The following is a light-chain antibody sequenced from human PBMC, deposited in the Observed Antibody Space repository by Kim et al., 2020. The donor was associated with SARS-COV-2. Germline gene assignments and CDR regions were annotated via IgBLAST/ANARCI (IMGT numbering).Light chain of an antibody. CDR1: SGHNNYA. CDR2: LNADGSH. J-gene: IGLJ3*02. Sequence: QLVLTQSPSASASLGASVKLTCTLSSGHNNYAITWHQQQPGKGPRYLMKLNADGSHSKGDGIPDRFSGSTSGAERSLTISSLQSEDEADYYCQTWGTGSNWVFGGGTQLTVL. CDR3: QTWGTGSNWV. V-gene: IGLV4-69*01.